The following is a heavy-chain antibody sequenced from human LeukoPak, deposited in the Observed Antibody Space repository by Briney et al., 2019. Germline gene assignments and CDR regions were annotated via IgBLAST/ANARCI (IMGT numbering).Heavy chain of an antibody. CDR2: MNPNSGNT. CDR3: ARGGYDFWSGYYTSDY. D-gene: IGHD3-3*01. J-gene: IGHJ4*02. CDR1: GYTFTSYD. Sequence: ASVKVSCKASGYTFTSYDINWVRQATGQGLEWMGWMNPNSGNTGYAQKFQGRVTMTRNTSISTAYMELSSLRSEDTAVYYCARGGYDFWSGYYTSDYWGQGTLVTVSS. V-gene: IGHV1-8*01.